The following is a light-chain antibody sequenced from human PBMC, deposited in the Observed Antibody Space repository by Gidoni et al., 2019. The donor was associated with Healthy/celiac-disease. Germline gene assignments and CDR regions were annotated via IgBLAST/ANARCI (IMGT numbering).Light chain of an antibody. Sequence: DIQMTQSPSSLSASVGDRVTITCRASQSISSYLNWYQQKPGKAPKLLIYAASSLQSGVPSRFSGSGSGTDFTLTISSLQPEDFATYYCQQSYSTFPFTFXPXTKVXIK. CDR3: QQSYSTFPFT. CDR2: AAS. V-gene: IGKV1-39*01. J-gene: IGKJ3*01. CDR1: QSISSY.